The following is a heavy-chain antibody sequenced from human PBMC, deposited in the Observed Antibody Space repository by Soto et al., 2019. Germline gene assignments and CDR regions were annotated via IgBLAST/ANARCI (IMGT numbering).Heavy chain of an antibody. D-gene: IGHD3-3*01. CDR3: ARELYDFWSGYYYYSGMDV. Sequence: ASVKVSCKASGYTFTSYDINWVRQATGQGLEWMGWMNPNSGNTGYAQKFQGRVTMTRNTCISTAYMELSSLRSEDTAVYYCARELYDFWSGYYYYSGMDVWGQGTTVTVSS. CDR1: GYTFTSYD. CDR2: MNPNSGNT. V-gene: IGHV1-8*01. J-gene: IGHJ6*02.